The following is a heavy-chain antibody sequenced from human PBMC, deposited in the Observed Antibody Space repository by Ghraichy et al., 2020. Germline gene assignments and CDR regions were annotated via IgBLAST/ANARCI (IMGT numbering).Heavy chain of an antibody. J-gene: IGHJ6*02. CDR2: INHSGST. V-gene: IGHV4-34*01. Sequence: QTLSLTCAVYGGSFSGYYWSWIRQPPGKGLEWIGEINHSGSTNYNPSLKSRVTISVDTSKNQFSLKLSSVTAADTAVYYCARGRCSSTSCLGLRYYYGMDVWGQGTTVTVSS. D-gene: IGHD2-2*01. CDR1: GGSFSGYY. CDR3: ARGRCSSTSCLGLRYYYGMDV.